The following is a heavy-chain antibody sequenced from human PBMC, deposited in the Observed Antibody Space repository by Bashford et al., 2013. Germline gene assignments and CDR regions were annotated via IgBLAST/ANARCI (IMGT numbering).Heavy chain of an antibody. J-gene: IGHJ4*03. V-gene: IGHV4-59*08. D-gene: IGHD1-20*01. Sequence: SETLSLTCTVSGGSITSYYWSWMRQAPGKGLEWIGYIHYSGSTNYNPSLKSRVTISVDTSKNHFSLKLTSVNVADTAVYYCARQWGITGTTDFFDYWARDPGHRLL. CDR1: GGSITSYY. CDR3: ARQWGITGTTDFFDY. CDR2: IHYSGST.